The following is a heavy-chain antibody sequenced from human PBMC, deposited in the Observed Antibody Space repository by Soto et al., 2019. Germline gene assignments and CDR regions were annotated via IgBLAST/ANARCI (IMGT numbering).Heavy chain of an antibody. Sequence: SETLSLTCAVSSVSISSGNWWTWVRQSPQRGLEYIGEIFHDGTANYYPSFEGRVAISVDTSKNQFSLKLTSVTAADTAIYFCARLVYDTRLNYMYFDFWGQGTLVTVSS. CDR2: IFHDGTA. CDR1: SVSISSGNW. CDR3: ARLVYDTRLNYMYFDF. V-gene: IGHV4-4*02. J-gene: IGHJ4*02. D-gene: IGHD3-10*01.